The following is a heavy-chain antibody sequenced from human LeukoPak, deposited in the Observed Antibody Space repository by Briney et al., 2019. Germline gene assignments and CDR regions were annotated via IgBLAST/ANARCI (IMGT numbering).Heavy chain of an antibody. D-gene: IGHD3-3*01. Sequence: GASVKVSCKASGYTFTSYGISWVRQAPGQGLEWMGWISAYNGNTNYAQKLQGRVTMTTDTSTSTAYMELRSLRSDDTAVYYCARDLGSYDFWSGYPPLYYFDYWGQGTLVTVSS. CDR2: ISAYNGNT. J-gene: IGHJ4*02. CDR3: ARDLGSYDFWSGYPPLYYFDY. V-gene: IGHV1-18*01. CDR1: GYTFTSYG.